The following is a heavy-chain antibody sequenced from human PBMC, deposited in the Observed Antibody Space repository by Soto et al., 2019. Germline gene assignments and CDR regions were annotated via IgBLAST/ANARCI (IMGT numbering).Heavy chain of an antibody. Sequence: SETLSLTCTVSGGSISSGGYYWGWIRQHPGKGLEWIGYIYYSGSTYYNPSLKSRVTISVDTSKNQFSLKLSSVTAADTAVYYCARSYCTNGVCNDAFDIWGQGTMVTVSS. J-gene: IGHJ3*02. CDR3: ARSYCTNGVCNDAFDI. D-gene: IGHD2-8*01. CDR2: IYYSGST. V-gene: IGHV4-31*03. CDR1: GGSISSGGYY.